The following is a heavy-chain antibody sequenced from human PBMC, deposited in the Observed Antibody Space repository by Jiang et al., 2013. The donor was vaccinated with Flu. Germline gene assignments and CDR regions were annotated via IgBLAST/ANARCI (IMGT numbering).Heavy chain of an antibody. J-gene: IGHJ6*03. Sequence: GAEVKKPGESLKISCKGSGYSFTSYWIGWVRQMPGKGLEWMGIIYPGDSDAKYGPSFQGQVTISVDTSISTAYLEWSSLKPSDTATYYCVRRMGLVETSFYYYIDVWGKGTSVTVSS. D-gene: IGHD6-6*01. CDR1: GYSFTSYW. CDR2: IYPGDSDA. CDR3: VRRMGLVETSFYYYIDV. V-gene: IGHV5-51*03.